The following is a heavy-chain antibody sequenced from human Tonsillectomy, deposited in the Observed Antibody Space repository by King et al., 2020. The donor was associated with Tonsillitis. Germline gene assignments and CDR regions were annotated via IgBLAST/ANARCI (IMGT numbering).Heavy chain of an antibody. J-gene: IGHJ5*02. CDR3: ARESAESRSYRVLGFDP. Sequence: QLVQSGAEVKKPGASVKVSCKASGYTFTSYFLHWVRQAPGQGLEWMGIINPSGGSISYAQKFQGRLTMTRDTSTSTVYMELSSLRSEDTAVYYCARESAESRSYRVLGFDPWGQGTLVTVPS. CDR1: GYTFTSYF. V-gene: IGHV1-46*01. CDR2: INPSGGSI. D-gene: IGHD1-26*01.